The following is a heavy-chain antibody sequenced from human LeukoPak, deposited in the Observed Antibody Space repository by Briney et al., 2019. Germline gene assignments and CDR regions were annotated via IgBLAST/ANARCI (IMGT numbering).Heavy chain of an antibody. Sequence: GGSLRLSCVVSGFTFSDYAMSWVRQAPEKGLDWVSVISGSAHKIRYADSVKGRFTISRDNSKNTLFLQMNSLRAEDTAVYYCAKEGVASGPWGQGTLVTVSS. J-gene: IGHJ5*02. CDR3: AKEGVASGP. CDR2: ISGSAHKI. CDR1: GFTFSDYA. D-gene: IGHD2-8*02. V-gene: IGHV3-23*01.